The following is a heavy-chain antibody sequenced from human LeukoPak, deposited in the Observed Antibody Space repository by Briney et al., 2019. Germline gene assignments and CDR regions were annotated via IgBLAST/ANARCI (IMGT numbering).Heavy chain of an antibody. V-gene: IGHV3-9*01. D-gene: IGHD3-22*01. J-gene: IGHJ6*02. CDR2: ITWNRDNI. CDR3: AKDLSSAITSALVLDV. Sequence: GGSLRLSCAASGFTFDDYAMHWVRQVPGKGLEWVSGITWNRDNIGYGDSVKGRFTVSRDNVKNVLYLQMKSLRPEDTALYYCAKDLSSAITSALVLDVWGQGTTVIVSS. CDR1: GFTFDDYA.